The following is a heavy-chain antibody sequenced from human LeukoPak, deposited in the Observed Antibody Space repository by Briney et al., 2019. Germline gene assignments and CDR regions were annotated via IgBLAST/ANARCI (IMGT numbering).Heavy chain of an antibody. V-gene: IGHV3-7*01. CDR2: IKQDGSEK. CDR1: GFTFSIYG. CDR3: ARDPWNSRGGHDS. Sequence: GGSLRLSCAASGFTFSIYGMSWVRQAPGKGLEWVANIKQDGSEKYYVDSVKGRFTISRDNAKNSLFLQMNSLRAEDTAVYYFARDPWNSRGGHDSWGQGTLVTVS. D-gene: IGHD6-19*01. J-gene: IGHJ5*01.